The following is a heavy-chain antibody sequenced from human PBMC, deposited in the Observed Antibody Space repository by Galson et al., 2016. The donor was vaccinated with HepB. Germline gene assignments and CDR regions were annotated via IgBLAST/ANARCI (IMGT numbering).Heavy chain of an antibody. J-gene: IGHJ4*02. CDR2: IKPSGGNT. CDR1: GYTFNTYN. V-gene: IGHV1-46*02. D-gene: IGHD1-14*01. Sequence: SVKVSCKASGYTFNTYNMHWVRQAPGQGLEWMGIIKPSGGNTIYAQKFQDRITMTRDTSTSTVYMELISLRSEDTAVYYCASELDHSFYFDYWGQGTLLTVSS. CDR3: ASELDHSFYFDY.